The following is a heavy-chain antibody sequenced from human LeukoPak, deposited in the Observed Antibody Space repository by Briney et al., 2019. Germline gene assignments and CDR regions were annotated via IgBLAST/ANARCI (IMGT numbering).Heavy chain of an antibody. CDR1: GSSISSGDHY. V-gene: IGHV4-30-4*01. CDR3: ARDRFSSGYSGMDV. CDR2: IYYSGST. D-gene: IGHD3-22*01. J-gene: IGHJ6*02. Sequence: SETLSLTCTVSGSSISSGDHYWSWIRQPPGKGLEWIGYIYYSGSTYYNPSLKSRVTISVDTSKNQFSLKLSSVTAADTAVYYRARDRFSSGYSGMDVWGQGTTVTVSS.